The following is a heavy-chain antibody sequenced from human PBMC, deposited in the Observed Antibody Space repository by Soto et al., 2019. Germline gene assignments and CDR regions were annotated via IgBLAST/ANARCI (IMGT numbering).Heavy chain of an antibody. V-gene: IGHV3-21*06. CDR1: GFTFTRYS. J-gene: IGHJ4*02. CDR3: ARESEDLTPNFDY. Sequence: GGSLRLSCAASGFTFTRYSMNWVRQAPGKGLEWVSSISSTTNYIYYGDSMKGRFTISRDNAKNSLYLEMNSLRAEDTAVYYCARESEDLTPNFDYWGQGTLVTVSS. CDR2: ISSTTNYI.